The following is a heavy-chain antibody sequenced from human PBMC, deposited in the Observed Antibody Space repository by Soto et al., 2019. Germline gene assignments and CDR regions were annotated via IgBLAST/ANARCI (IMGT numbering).Heavy chain of an antibody. V-gene: IGHV4-59*01. CDR1: GGSISSYY. Sequence: SETLSLTCTVSGGSISSYYWSWIRQPPGKGLEWIGYIYYSGSTNYNPSRKSRVTISVDTSKNQFSLKLSSVTAADTAVYYCARDRGRGYSGYDLDYYYGMDVWGQGTTVTVSS. J-gene: IGHJ6*02. CDR3: ARDRGRGYSGYDLDYYYGMDV. D-gene: IGHD5-12*01. CDR2: IYYSGST.